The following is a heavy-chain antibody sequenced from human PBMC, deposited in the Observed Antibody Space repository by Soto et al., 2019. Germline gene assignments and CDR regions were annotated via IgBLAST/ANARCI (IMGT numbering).Heavy chain of an antibody. CDR3: AKDQGLTIFGVNPMSGMDV. V-gene: IGHV3-23*01. CDR1: GFTFSSYA. D-gene: IGHD3-3*01. Sequence: GGSLRLSCAASGFTFSSYAMSWVRQAPGKGLEWVSAISGSGGSTYYADSVKGRFTISRDNSKNTLYLQMNSLRAEDTAVYYCAKDQGLTIFGVNPMSGMDVWGQGTTVTVSS. CDR2: ISGSGGST. J-gene: IGHJ6*02.